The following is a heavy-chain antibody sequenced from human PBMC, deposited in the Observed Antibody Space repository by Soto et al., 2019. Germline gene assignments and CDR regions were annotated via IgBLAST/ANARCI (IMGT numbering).Heavy chain of an antibody. CDR2: IIPILGIA. V-gene: IGHV1-69*08. J-gene: IGHJ5*02. D-gene: IGHD4-17*01. Sequence: QVQLVQSGAEVKKPGSSVKVSCKASGGTFSSYTISWVRQAPGQGLEWMGRIIPILGIANYAQKFQGRVTITXXKXTXXAYMERSSLSSEDTAVYYCAREGTVTTKRYNWFDPWGQGTLVTVSS. CDR1: GGTFSSYT. CDR3: AREGTVTTKRYNWFDP.